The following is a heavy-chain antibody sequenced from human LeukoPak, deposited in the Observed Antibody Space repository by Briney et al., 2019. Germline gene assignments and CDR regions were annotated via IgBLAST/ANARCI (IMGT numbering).Heavy chain of an antibody. CDR2: LSYTGKT. V-gene: IGHV4-59*02. D-gene: IGHD2/OR15-2a*01. J-gene: IGHJ4*02. Sequence: SETPPLTCNVSGVSVSTSHWNWIRQRPGKGLEWIGCLSYTGKTDYNPSLKSRVSISLGSSNNHFSLKLTSVTAADTAVYYCSEGYFEPFDHWGQGILVTVSS. CDR1: GVSVSTSH. CDR3: SEGYFEPFDH.